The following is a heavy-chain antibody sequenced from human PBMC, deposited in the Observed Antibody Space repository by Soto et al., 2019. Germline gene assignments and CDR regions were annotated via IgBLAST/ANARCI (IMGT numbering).Heavy chain of an antibody. CDR3: ARDSTDSGSLDY. D-gene: IGHD1-26*01. J-gene: IGHJ4*02. CDR1: GFTFSNYE. Sequence: DVQLVESGGDLVQPGGSLRLSCAASGFTFSNYEMNWVRQAPGKGLEWVSYIGSSGSGIYYADFVKGRFTISRDNAKKSLYLQMNSLRAEDSAIYYCARDSTDSGSLDYWGQGTLVTVSS. CDR2: IGSSGSGI. V-gene: IGHV3-48*03.